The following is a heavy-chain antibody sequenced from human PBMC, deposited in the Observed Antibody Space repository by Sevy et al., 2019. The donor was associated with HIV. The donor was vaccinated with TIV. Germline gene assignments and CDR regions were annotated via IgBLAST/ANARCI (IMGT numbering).Heavy chain of an antibody. CDR1: GGTFSSYV. CDR2: IIPIFGTA. Sequence: ASVKVSCKASGGTFSSYVISWVRQAPGQGLEWMGGIIPIFGTANYAQKFQGRVTITADKSTSTAYMELSSLRSEDTAVYYCARAWFGESFYYYYMDVWGKGTTVTVSS. V-gene: IGHV1-69*06. D-gene: IGHD3-10*01. CDR3: ARAWFGESFYYYYMDV. J-gene: IGHJ6*03.